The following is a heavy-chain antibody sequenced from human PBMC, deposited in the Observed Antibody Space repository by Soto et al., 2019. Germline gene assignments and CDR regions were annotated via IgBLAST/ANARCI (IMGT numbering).Heavy chain of an antibody. CDR1: GGSISSGGYY. CDR2: MYHSGST. Sequence: PSETLSLTCTVSGGSISSGGYYWSWIRQHPGKGLEWIGYMYHSGSTYYNPSLKSRVTISIDRSKNQFSLKLSSVTAADTAVFYCARVKGSGWLNWFDPWGQGTLVTVSS. CDR3: ARVKGSGWLNWFDP. D-gene: IGHD6-19*01. J-gene: IGHJ5*02. V-gene: IGHV4-30-2*01.